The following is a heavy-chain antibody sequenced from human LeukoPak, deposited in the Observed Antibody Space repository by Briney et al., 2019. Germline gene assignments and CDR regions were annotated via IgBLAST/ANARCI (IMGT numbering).Heavy chain of an antibody. J-gene: IGHJ4*02. V-gene: IGHV4-59*10. CDR3: ARQTGSGLFILP. CDR2: IYTSGST. Sequence: SETLSLTCAVYGGSFSGYYWSWIRQPAGKGLEWIGRIYTSGSTNYNPSLKSRVTISVDTSKNQFSLKLSSVTAADTAVYYCARQTGSGLFILPGGQGTLVTVSS. D-gene: IGHD3/OR15-3a*01. CDR1: GGSFSGYY.